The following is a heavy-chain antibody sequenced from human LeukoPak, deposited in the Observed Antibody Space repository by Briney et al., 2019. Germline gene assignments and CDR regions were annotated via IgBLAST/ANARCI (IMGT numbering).Heavy chain of an antibody. CDR2: IIPIFGTA. CDR3: ARDCGYPYYYMDV. CDR1: GGTFSSYA. V-gene: IGHV1-69*06. J-gene: IGHJ6*03. D-gene: IGHD5-18*01. Sequence: SVKVSCKASGGTFSSYAISWVRQAPGQGLEWMGGIIPIFGTANYAQKFQGRVTITADKSTSTAYMELSSLRSEDTAVYYCARDCGYPYYYMDVWGKGTTVTVSS.